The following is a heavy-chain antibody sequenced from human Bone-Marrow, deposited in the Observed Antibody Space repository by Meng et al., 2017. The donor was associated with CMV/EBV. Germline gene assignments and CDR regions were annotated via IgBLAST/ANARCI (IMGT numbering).Heavy chain of an antibody. CDR2: INHSGST. J-gene: IGHJ4*02. CDR3: AAPYYYDSSGLVY. CDR1: GGSFSGYY. Sequence: SETLSLTCAVYGGSFSGYYWSWIRQPPGKGLEWIGEINHSGSTNYNPSLKSRVTISVDTSKNQFSLKLSSVTAADTAVYYCAAPYYYDSSGLVYWGQGTLVTFSS. V-gene: IGHV4-34*01. D-gene: IGHD3-22*01.